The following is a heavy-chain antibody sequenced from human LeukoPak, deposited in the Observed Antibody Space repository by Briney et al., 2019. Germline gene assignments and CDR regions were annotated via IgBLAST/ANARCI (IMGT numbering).Heavy chain of an antibody. D-gene: IGHD3-22*01. V-gene: IGHV3-23*01. CDR2: ISGSGGST. Sequence: GGSLRLSCAASGFTFSSYSMNWVRQAPGKGLEWVSAISGSGGSTYYADSVKGRFTISRDNSKNTLYLQMNSLRAEDTAVYYCAKVSSPNTYYYDSSGYLDYWGQGTLVTVSS. CDR3: AKVSSPNTYYYDSSGYLDY. CDR1: GFTFSSYS. J-gene: IGHJ4*02.